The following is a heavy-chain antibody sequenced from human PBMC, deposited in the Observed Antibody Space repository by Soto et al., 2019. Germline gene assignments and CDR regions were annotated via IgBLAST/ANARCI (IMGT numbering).Heavy chain of an antibody. V-gene: IGHV4-31*03. D-gene: IGHD2-21*02. CDR3: ARGQSAATVVTCYFDY. CDR2: IYSSGNT. Sequence: QVHLQESGTGLVKPSQTLALTCTVSGDSISRSDYYWSWIRQPPGKGLEWIGYIYSSGNTYYNPSLKSRLTISVATSKNQCSLTLNSVTAADTALGYLARGQSAATVVTCYFDYWGQGTLVPVDS. J-gene: IGHJ4*02. CDR1: GDSISRSDYY.